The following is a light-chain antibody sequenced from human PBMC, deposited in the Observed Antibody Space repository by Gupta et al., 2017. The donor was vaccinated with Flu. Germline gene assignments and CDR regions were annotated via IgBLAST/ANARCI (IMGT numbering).Light chain of an antibody. CDR1: SSDVGGYKY. J-gene: IGLJ1*01. V-gene: IGLV2-14*01. CDR2: EVS. CDR3: SSYTSSNTYV. Sequence: SITISCTGTSSDVGGYKYVSWYQQHPGKAPKLMIYEVSKRPAGVSNRFSGSKSGNTASLTISGLQAEDEADYYCSSYTSSNTYVFGTGTKVTVL.